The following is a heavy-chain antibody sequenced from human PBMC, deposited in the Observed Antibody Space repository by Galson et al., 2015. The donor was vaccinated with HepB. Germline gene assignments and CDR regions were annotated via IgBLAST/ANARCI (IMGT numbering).Heavy chain of an antibody. Sequence: SLRLSCAASGFTFIAYEMSWVRLAPGKGLEWISYITTSGSTIYYADSVKGRFTVSRDNAKNSLYLQVTSLRVEDTAVYYCARDKGRRLWRDVGYIDYWGQGVLVTVSS. J-gene: IGHJ4*02. D-gene: IGHD3-16*01. CDR1: GFTFIAYE. CDR3: ARDKGRRLWRDVGYIDY. CDR2: ITTSGSTI. V-gene: IGHV3-48*03.